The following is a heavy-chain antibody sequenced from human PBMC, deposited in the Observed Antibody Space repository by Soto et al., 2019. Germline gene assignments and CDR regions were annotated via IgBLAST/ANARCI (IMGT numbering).Heavy chain of an antibody. V-gene: IGHV4-59*08. CDR2: IDSNGGT. CDR1: DDSSSSYK. Sequence: QVQLQESGPGLVKPSETLSLTCTVSDDSSSSYKWSWIRQPPGRRLEWIGYIDSNGGTSYNPSLQSRVTISIHTSTKQFSLKLSSVTAADTAVYYCVRQGFGRLHGLVDVWGQGTTVTVSS. CDR3: VRQGFGRLHGLVDV. J-gene: IGHJ6*02. D-gene: IGHD3-10*01.